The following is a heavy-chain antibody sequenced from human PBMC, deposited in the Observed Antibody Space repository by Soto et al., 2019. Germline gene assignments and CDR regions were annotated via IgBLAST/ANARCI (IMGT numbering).Heavy chain of an antibody. D-gene: IGHD3-22*01. CDR3: ARDRERVTVNGGIALGAMEV. V-gene: IGHV3-7*03. J-gene: IGHJ6*02. CDR2: VKPDGSAT. CDR1: GVTFNYYW. Sequence: GGSLRLSCAASGVTFNYYWMTWVRQAPGKGLEWVANVKPDGSATFYADSLKGRFTISRDNAKNSVSLQMDSLRADDTAVYYCARDRERVTVNGGIALGAMEVWGHGTTVTVSS.